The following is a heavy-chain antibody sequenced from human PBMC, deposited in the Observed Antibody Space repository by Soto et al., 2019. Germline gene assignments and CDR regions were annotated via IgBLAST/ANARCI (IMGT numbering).Heavy chain of an antibody. Sequence: GPSVKVSCKASGYTFTSYGISWVRQAPGQGLEWMGWISAYNGNTNYAQKLQGRVTMTTDTSTSTAYMELRSLRSDDTAVYYCAGALHQTYYYDSSGYIWGQGTLVTVSS. V-gene: IGHV1-18*01. D-gene: IGHD3-22*01. CDR1: GYTFTSYG. CDR2: ISAYNGNT. J-gene: IGHJ4*02. CDR3: AGALHQTYYYDSSGYI.